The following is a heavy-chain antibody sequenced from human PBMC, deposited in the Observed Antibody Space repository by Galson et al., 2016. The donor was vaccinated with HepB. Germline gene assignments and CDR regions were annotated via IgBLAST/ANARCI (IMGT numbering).Heavy chain of an antibody. J-gene: IGHJ5*02. CDR2: TYYRSKWYN. D-gene: IGHD6-19*01. Sequence: CAISGDSVSNNSAAWNWIRQSPSRGLEWLGRTYYRSKWYNDCAVSVKSRITINPDTSKNQFSLHLDSVTPEDTAVYYCAKQSGPPKNNWFVPWGQGTLVIVSS. CDR1: GDSVSNNSAA. CDR3: AKQSGPPKNNWFVP. V-gene: IGHV6-1*01.